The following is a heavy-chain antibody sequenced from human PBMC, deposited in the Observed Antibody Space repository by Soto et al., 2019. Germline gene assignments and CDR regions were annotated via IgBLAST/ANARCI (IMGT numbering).Heavy chain of an antibody. CDR1: GVSISSGGYS. Sequence: QLQLQESGSGLVKPSQTLSLTCAVSGVSISSGGYSWSWIRQPPGKGLEWIGYLYHSGSTYYNPSLKSRITTAVDRSKNQFSQKLISVTAADTAVYYCASAGGLGAVAADYWGQGTLVTVSS. CDR2: LYHSGST. V-gene: IGHV4-30-2*01. J-gene: IGHJ4*02. CDR3: ASAGGLGAVAADY. D-gene: IGHD6-19*01.